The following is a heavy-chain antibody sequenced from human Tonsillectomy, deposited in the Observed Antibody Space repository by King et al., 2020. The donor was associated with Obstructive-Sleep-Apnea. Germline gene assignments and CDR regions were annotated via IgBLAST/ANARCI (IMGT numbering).Heavy chain of an antibody. CDR2: INPNSGDT. D-gene: IGHD5-24*01. CDR3: ASHGGAKVEIDY. Sequence: QLVQSGAEVKKPGASVKVSCKTSGYTFTGNYIHWVRQAPGQGPEWMGWINPNSGDTNYAQKFQGRVTLTRDTSISTAYMELKKLRSDDTAVYYCASHGGAKVEIDYWGQGTLVTVSS. J-gene: IGHJ4*02. CDR1: GYTFTGNY. V-gene: IGHV1-2*02.